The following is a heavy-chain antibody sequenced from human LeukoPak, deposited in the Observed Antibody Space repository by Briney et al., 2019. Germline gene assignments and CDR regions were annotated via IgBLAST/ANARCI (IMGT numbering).Heavy chain of an antibody. Sequence: ASVKVSCKASGYTSTNYYIHWVRQAPGQGLEWMGVVDPSGGSATYAQKFQGRVTMTRDMSTSTVYMELSGLRSEDTAVYYCARGDYGGNSDYWGQGTLVTVSS. V-gene: IGHV1-46*01. CDR2: VDPSGGSA. D-gene: IGHD4-23*01. CDR3: ARGDYGGNSDY. J-gene: IGHJ4*02. CDR1: GYTSTNYY.